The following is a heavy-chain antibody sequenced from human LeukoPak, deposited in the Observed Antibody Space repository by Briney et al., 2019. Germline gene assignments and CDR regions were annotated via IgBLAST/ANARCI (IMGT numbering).Heavy chain of an antibody. CDR3: AVKHCSSTSCYPQYFQH. Sequence: GESLKISCEGSGYRFSKYWIGWVRQMPGKGLEWMGIIYPDDSSTEYSPSLQGQVTISVDKSISTAYLQWSSLKASDTAMYYCAVKHCSSTSCYPQYFQHWGQGTLVTVSS. CDR2: IYPDDSST. J-gene: IGHJ1*01. CDR1: GYRFSKYW. V-gene: IGHV5-51*01. D-gene: IGHD2-2*01.